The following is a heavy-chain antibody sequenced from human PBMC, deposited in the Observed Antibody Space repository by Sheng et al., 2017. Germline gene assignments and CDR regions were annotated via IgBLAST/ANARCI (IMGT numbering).Heavy chain of an antibody. Sequence: QVQLQESGPGLVKPSETLSLTCTVSGGSISSYYWSWIRQPPGKGLEWIGYIYYSGSTNYNPSLKSRVTISVDTSKNQFSLKLSSVTAADTAVYYCARAPRYSSGWYPFDYWGQGTLVTVSS. CDR2: IYYSGST. V-gene: IGHV4-59*12. J-gene: IGHJ4*02. D-gene: IGHD6-19*01. CDR1: GGSISSYY. CDR3: ARAPRYSSGWYPFDY.